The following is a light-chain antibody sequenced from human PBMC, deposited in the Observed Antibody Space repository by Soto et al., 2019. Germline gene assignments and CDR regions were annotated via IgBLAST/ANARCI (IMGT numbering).Light chain of an antibody. V-gene: IGLV2-14*01. CDR1: SSDVGGYNY. J-gene: IGLJ2*01. CDR3: SSYTGSSTLCVV. Sequence: QSALTQPASVSGSPGQSITISCTGTSSDVGGYNYVSWYQQHPGKAPKLMIYDVSNRPSGVSNRFSGSKSGNTASLTISGLQAEDEADYYCSSYTGSSTLCVVFGGGTKVTVL. CDR2: DVS.